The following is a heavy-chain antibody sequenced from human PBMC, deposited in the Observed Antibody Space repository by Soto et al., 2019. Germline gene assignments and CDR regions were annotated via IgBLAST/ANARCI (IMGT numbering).Heavy chain of an antibody. CDR2: ISSSSSYI. D-gene: IGHD2-2*01. V-gene: IGHV3-21*01. CDR1: GFTFSSYS. J-gene: IGHJ4*02. Sequence: EVQLVESGGGLVKPGGSLRLSCAASGFTFSSYSMNWVRQAPGKGLEWVSSISSSSSYIYYADSVKGRFTISRDNAKNSLYLQMNNLRAEDTAVYYCSRVVVVPAGGIEYWGQGTLVTVST. CDR3: SRVVVVPAGGIEY.